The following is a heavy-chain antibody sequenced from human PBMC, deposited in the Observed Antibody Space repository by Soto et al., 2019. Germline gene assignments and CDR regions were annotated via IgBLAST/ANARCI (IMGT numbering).Heavy chain of an antibody. D-gene: IGHD3-10*01. CDR3: ARGIREANYGSGSYYYYYYGMDV. CDR1: GGTFTGYY. Sequence: ASVKVSCKASGGTFTGYYMHWVRQAPGQGLEWMGWINPNSGGTNYAQKFQGWVTMTRDTSISTAYMELSRLRSDDTAVYYCARGIREANYGSGSYYYYYYGMDVWGQGTTVTVSS. CDR2: INPNSGGT. V-gene: IGHV1-2*04. J-gene: IGHJ6*02.